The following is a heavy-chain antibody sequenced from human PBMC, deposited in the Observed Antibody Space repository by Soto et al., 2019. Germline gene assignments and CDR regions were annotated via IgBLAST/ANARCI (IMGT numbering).Heavy chain of an antibody. CDR1: GFTFSSYG. V-gene: IGHV3-30*03. Sequence: GGSLRLSCAASGFTFSSYGMHWVRQAPGKGLEWVAVISYDGSNKYYADSVKGRFTISRDKSKNTLYLQMSSLRTEDTAVYYCARGSYPTVTDNWFGPWGQGTLVTVSS. D-gene: IGHD4-4*01. J-gene: IGHJ5*02. CDR2: ISYDGSNK. CDR3: ARGSYPTVTDNWFGP.